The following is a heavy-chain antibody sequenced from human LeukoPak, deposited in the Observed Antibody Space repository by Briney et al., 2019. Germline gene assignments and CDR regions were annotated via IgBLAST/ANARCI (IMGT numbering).Heavy chain of an antibody. D-gene: IGHD7-27*01. CDR1: GGTFTSHA. CDR3: AQGPDTWPWDWLDP. V-gene: IGHV1-69*05. Sequence: GASVKVSCKASGGTFTSHAITWVRQAPGHGLEWMGGTIPFFGTINYAHTFQGRVTIYTDESTNTAYMELRSLRSEDTAVYYCAQGPDTWPWDWLDPWGQGTLVTVSS. J-gene: IGHJ5*02. CDR2: TIPFFGTI.